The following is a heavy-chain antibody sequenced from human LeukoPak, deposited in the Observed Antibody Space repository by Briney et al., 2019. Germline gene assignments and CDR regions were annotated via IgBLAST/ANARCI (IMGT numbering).Heavy chain of an antibody. D-gene: IGHD1-1*01. CDR1: GGSISSYY. CDR2: IYTSGST. CDR3: AREAGNTQYFDY. J-gene: IGHJ4*02. Sequence: SETLPLTCTVSGGSISSYYWSWIRQPAGKGLEWIGRIYTSGSTNYNPSLKSRVTMSVDTSKNQFSLKLSSVTAADTAMYYCAREAGNTQYFDYWGQGTLVTVSS. V-gene: IGHV4-4*07.